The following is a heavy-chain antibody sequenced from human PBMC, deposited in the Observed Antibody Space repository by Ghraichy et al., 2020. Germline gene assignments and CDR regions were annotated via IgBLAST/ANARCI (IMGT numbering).Heavy chain of an antibody. Sequence: ASVKVSCKASGYTFTSYGISWVRQAPAQGLEWMGWISTYNGNTNYAQKLQDRVTMTTDTSTTTAYMELRSLRSDDTALNYCARDWAPYYYASSGKPGSEYFQLWGQGTLVTVSS. V-gene: IGHV1-18*04. CDR3: ARDWAPYYYASSGKPGSEYFQL. D-gene: IGHD3-22*01. J-gene: IGHJ1*01. CDR1: GYTFTSYG. CDR2: ISTYNGNT.